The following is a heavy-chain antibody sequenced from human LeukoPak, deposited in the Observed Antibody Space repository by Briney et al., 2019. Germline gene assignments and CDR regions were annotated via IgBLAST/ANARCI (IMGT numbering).Heavy chain of an antibody. CDR1: GYSFTNYW. D-gene: IGHD2-15*01. CDR3: ARADCSGGSCSVGLNY. V-gene: IGHV5-51*01. CDR2: VYPGDSDT. Sequence: GESLQISCKGSGYSFTNYWIGWVRQMPGKGLEWMGIVYPGDSDTRYSPSFQGQVTISADKSISTAYLQWSSLKASDTAMYYCARADCSGGSCSVGLNYWGQGTLVTVSS. J-gene: IGHJ4*02.